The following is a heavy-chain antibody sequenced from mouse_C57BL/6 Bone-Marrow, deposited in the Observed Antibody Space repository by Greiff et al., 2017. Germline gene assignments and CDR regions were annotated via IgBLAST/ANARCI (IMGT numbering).Heavy chain of an antibody. Sequence: QVQLQQPGAELVKPGASVKMSCKASGYTFTSYWITWVKQRPGHGLEWIGDIYPGSGSTNYNEKFKSKATLTINTSSCTAYMQLSSLTSEDSAVYYCARPYYSNYWYFDVWGTGTTVTVTS. CDR2: IYPGSGST. V-gene: IGHV1-55*01. CDR3: ARPYYSNYWYFDV. CDR1: GYTFTSYW. D-gene: IGHD2-5*01. J-gene: IGHJ1*03.